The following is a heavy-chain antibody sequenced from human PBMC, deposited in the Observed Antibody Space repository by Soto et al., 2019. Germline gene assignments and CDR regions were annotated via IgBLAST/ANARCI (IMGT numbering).Heavy chain of an antibody. CDR1: GFTFSSYA. CDR2: ISGSGGST. D-gene: IGHD3-22*01. V-gene: IGHV3-23*01. Sequence: GGSLRLSCAASGFTFSSYAMSWVRQAPGKGLEWVSAISGSGGSTYYADSVKGRFTISGDNSKNTLYLQMNSLRADDTAVYYCAKHHYYDSSGYQLFDYWGQGTLVTVSS. CDR3: AKHHYYDSSGYQLFDY. J-gene: IGHJ4*02.